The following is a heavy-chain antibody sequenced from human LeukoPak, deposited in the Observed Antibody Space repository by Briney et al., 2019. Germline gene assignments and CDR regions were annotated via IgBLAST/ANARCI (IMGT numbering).Heavy chain of an antibody. CDR2: IYTSGST. D-gene: IGHD3-10*01. V-gene: IGHV4-61*02. CDR1: GGSISSGSYY. Sequence: SQTLSLTCTVSGGSISSGSYYWNWIRQPAGKGLEWIGRIYTSGSTNYNPSLKSRVTISVDTSKNQFSLKLSSVTAADTAVYYCAREGLNMVRGVIPKEAWGWFDPWGQGTLVTVSS. CDR3: AREGLNMVRGVIPKEAWGWFDP. J-gene: IGHJ5*02.